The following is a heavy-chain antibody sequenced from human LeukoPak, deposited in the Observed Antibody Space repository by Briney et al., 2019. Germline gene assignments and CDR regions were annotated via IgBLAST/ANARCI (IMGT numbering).Heavy chain of an antibody. V-gene: IGHV3-30*03. CDR3: ARGGIVVVPAALDI. Sequence: GGSLRLSCAAYGFTFSSYGMHWVRQAPGKGLEWVAVISYDGSNKYYADSVKGRSTISRDNSKNTLYLQMNSLRAEDTAVYYCARGGIVVVPAALDIWGQGTMVTVSS. J-gene: IGHJ3*02. D-gene: IGHD2-2*01. CDR2: ISYDGSNK. CDR1: GFTFSSYG.